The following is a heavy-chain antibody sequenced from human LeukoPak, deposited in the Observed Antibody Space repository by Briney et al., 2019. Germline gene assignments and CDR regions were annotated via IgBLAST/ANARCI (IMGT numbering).Heavy chain of an antibody. Sequence: GGSLRLSCAASGFTFSSYEMNWVRQAPGKGLEWVSYFSSSGSTIYYADSVKGRFTISRDNAKNSLYLQMNSLRAEDTAVYYCARAGQIQLWSFDYWGQGTLVTVSS. J-gene: IGHJ4*02. CDR2: FSSSGSTI. D-gene: IGHD5-18*01. CDR3: ARAGQIQLWSFDY. CDR1: GFTFSSYE. V-gene: IGHV3-48*03.